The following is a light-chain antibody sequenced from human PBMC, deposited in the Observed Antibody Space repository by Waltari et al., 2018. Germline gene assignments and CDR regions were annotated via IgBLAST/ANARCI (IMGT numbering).Light chain of an antibody. Sequence: EIVMTQSPAILSVPPGEAATLSCTASEIISRNLAWYQHIPGQPPRLLIYGASNRAACIPPRFRGSGSGTEFTLTISSLKSEDFALYYCQQYQNWPRTFGQGTKVDVK. CDR1: EIISRN. V-gene: IGKV3-15*01. CDR3: QQYQNWPRT. J-gene: IGKJ1*01. CDR2: GAS.